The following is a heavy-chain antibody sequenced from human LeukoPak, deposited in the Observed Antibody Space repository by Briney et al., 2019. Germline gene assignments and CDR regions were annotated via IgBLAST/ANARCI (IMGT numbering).Heavy chain of an antibody. CDR2: INPSGGST. D-gene: IGHD3-22*01. J-gene: IGHJ4*02. CDR3: ARDPRPSYDSSDYYYPGDY. Sequence: ASVKVSCKASGYTFTSYYMHWVRQAPGQGLEWMAIINPSGGSTNYAQKFQGRVTMTRDTSTSTVYRELTSLRSEDTAVYYCARDPRPSYDSSDYYYPGDYWGQGTLVTVSS. CDR1: GYTFTSYY. V-gene: IGHV1-46*01.